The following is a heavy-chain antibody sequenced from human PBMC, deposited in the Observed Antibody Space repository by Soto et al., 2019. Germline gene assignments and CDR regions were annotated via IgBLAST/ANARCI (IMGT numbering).Heavy chain of an antibody. CDR3: ARESHDMLTGPPWVWYFDL. J-gene: IGHJ2*01. Sequence: QVQLQQWGAGPMRPLETLSLTCGVSGGSFSGYYWAWIRQSPGKGLEWLGEINDRGSINYNPSLKSRVSLSVDTSQNHYSLNLSSVPSADTAVYYCARESHDMLTGPPWVWYFDLWGRGTLVTVSS. CDR2: INDRGSI. D-gene: IGHD3-9*01. V-gene: IGHV4-34*01. CDR1: GGSFSGYY.